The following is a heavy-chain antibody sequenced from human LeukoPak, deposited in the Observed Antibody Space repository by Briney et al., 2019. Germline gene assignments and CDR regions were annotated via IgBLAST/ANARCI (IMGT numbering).Heavy chain of an antibody. CDR3: ARDLNREDFDY. Sequence: GGSPRLSCAASGFIFSSYDMHWVRQAPGKGLEWVAIIWFDGSAKYYGDSVKGRFTISRDNSKNTLYLQMNSLRVEDTAVYYCARDLNREDFDYWGQGTLVAVSS. CDR2: IWFDGSAK. CDR1: GFIFSSYD. D-gene: IGHD1-14*01. J-gene: IGHJ4*02. V-gene: IGHV3-33*01.